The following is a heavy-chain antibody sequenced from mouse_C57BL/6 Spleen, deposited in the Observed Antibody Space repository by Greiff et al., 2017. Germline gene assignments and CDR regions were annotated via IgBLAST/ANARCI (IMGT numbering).Heavy chain of an antibody. J-gene: IGHJ2*01. D-gene: IGHD2-4*01. CDR3: ARGYDYDGGYFDY. CDR2: INPGSGGT. Sequence: QVQLQQSGAELVRPGTSVKVSCKASGYAFTNYLIEWVKQRPGQGLEWIGVINPGSGGTNYNEKFKGKATLTADKSSSTAYMQLSSLTSEDSAVYFCARGYDYDGGYFDYWGQGTTRTVSS. CDR1: GYAFTNYL. V-gene: IGHV1-54*01.